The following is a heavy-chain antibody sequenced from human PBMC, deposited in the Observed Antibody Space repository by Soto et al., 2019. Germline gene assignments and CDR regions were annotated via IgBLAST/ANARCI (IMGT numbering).Heavy chain of an antibody. V-gene: IGHV4-30-2*01. D-gene: IGHD6-6*01. CDR3: ARGSSSFFDY. CDR1: GGSISSGGYS. Sequence: PSETLSLTCAVSGGSISSGGYSSSWIRQPPGKSLEWIGYIYHSGSTYYNPSLKSRVTISVDRSKNQFSLKLSSLTAAVTAVYYCARGSSSFFDYWGQGTLVTGSS. CDR2: IYHSGST. J-gene: IGHJ4*02.